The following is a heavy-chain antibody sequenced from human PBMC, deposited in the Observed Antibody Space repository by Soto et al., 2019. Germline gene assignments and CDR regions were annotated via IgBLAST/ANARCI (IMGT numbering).Heavy chain of an antibody. Sequence: PGGSLRLSCAASGFTFSDYYMSWIRQAPGKGLEWVSYISSSSSYTNYADSVKGRFTISRDNAKNSLYLQMNSLRAEDTAVYYCAREASHCSGGSCWGSGAFDIWGQGTMVTVSS. V-gene: IGHV3-11*05. CDR3: AREASHCSGGSCWGSGAFDI. J-gene: IGHJ3*02. CDR1: GFTFSDYY. CDR2: ISSSSSYT. D-gene: IGHD2-15*01.